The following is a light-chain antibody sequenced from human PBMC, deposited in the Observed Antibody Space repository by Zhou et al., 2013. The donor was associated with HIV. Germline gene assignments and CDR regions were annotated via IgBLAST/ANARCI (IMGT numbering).Light chain of an antibody. V-gene: IGKV1-27*01. CDR1: QGISNF. CDR2: AAS. CDR3: QKYNTAPWT. J-gene: IGKJ1*01. Sequence: DIQMTQSPSSLSASVGDRVTITCRASQGISNFLAWYQQKPGKPPKVLIYAASTLQSGVPSRFSGSRIWDRISLLTISSLQPEDVATYYCQKYNTAPWTFGQGTKVE.